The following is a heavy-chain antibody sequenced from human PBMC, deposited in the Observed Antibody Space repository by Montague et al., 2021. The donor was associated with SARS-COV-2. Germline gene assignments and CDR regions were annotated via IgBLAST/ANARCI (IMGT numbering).Heavy chain of an antibody. CDR3: ARDSGSSFDP. Sequence: SLRLSCAASGFTFSSYGMHWVRQAPGKGLEWVALISYDGSNKYYADSVKGRFTISRDNSENTLYLQMNSLRAEDTAVYYCARDSGSSFDPWGQGTLVTVSS. CDR1: GFTFSSYG. D-gene: IGHD1-26*01. J-gene: IGHJ5*02. CDR2: ISYDGSNK. V-gene: IGHV3-30*19.